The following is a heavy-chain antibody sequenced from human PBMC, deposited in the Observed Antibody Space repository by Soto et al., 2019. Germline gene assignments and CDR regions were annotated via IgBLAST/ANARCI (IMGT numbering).Heavy chain of an antibody. CDR3: ARARGEFDA. V-gene: IGHV4-34*01. J-gene: IGHJ5*02. Sequence: SETLSLTCAVYGASLSDNYCNWLRQPPGKGLGWIGEINHSGNTNYNPSLRSRVTISIDTSKNQFSLNLRSVSAADTAVYYWARARGEFDAWGQGTPVTVSS. D-gene: IGHD2-21*01. CDR2: INHSGNT. CDR1: GASLSDNY.